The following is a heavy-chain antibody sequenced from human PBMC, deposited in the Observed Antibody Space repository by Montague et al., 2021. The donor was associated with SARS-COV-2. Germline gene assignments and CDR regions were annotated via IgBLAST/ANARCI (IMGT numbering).Heavy chain of an antibody. D-gene: IGHD1-20*01. CDR2: IYYSGST. CDR1: GGSISSSSYY. Sequence: SETLSLTCTVSGGSISSSSYYWGWIRQPPGKGLEWIGSIYYSGSTYYNPSLKSRVTISVDTFKNQFSLKLSSVTAADTAVYYCARRVTGTTVHYYYYGMDVWGQGTTVTVS. CDR3: ARRVTGTTVHYYYYGMDV. V-gene: IGHV4-39*01. J-gene: IGHJ6*02.